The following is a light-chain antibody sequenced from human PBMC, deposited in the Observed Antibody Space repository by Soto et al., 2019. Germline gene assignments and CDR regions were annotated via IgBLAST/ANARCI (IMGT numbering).Light chain of an antibody. V-gene: IGKV3-15*01. Sequence: EIVMTQSPATLSVSPGETAALSCRASQSVDSTLAWYQQKPGQAPRLLIYDASTRATGIPPRFSGSGSGTEFTLTISRLQSEDFALYFCQQYHKWPPYTFGQGTKLEIK. J-gene: IGKJ2*01. CDR1: QSVDST. CDR3: QQYHKWPPYT. CDR2: DAS.